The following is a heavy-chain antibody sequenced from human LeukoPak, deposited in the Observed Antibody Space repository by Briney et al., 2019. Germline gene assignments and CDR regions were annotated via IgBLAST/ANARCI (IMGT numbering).Heavy chain of an antibody. J-gene: IGHJ2*01. CDR3: AKDRVGSGWYFDL. D-gene: IGHD6-19*01. CDR1: GYTFSSYA. Sequence: GGSLRLSCAASGYTFSSYAMSWVRQAPGKGLEWVSAISGSGGSTYYADSVKGRFTISRDNSKNTLYLQMNSLRAEDTAVYYCAKDRVGSGWYFDLWGRGTLVTVSS. CDR2: ISGSGGST. V-gene: IGHV3-23*01.